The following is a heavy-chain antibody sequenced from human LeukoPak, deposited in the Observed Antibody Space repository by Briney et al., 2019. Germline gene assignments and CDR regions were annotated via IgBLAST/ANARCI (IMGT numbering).Heavy chain of an antibody. D-gene: IGHD1-1*01. Sequence: ESLKISCEGSGYSFTNYWIGWVRQLPGKGLEWSGFTHPGDSDTRYSPSFQGQVTISADKSISTAYLQWSSLKASDTAMYYCARLNWNHDFDYWGQGTLVTVSS. CDR1: GYSFTNYW. CDR3: ARLNWNHDFDY. J-gene: IGHJ4*02. V-gene: IGHV5-51*01. CDR2: THPGDSDT.